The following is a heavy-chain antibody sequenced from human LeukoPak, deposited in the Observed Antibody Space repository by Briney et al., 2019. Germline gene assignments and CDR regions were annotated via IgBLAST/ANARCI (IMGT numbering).Heavy chain of an antibody. CDR2: IKQDGSEK. CDR3: ERDQYGVTMVRGVSDY. CDR1: GFTFSSYW. Sequence: PGGSLRLSCAASGFTFSSYWMSWVRQAPGKGLEWVANIKQDGSEKYYVDSVKGRFTISRDNAKNSLYLQMNSLRAEDTAVYYCERDQYGVTMVRGVSDYWGQATLVTVSS. D-gene: IGHD3-10*01. V-gene: IGHV3-7*01. J-gene: IGHJ4*02.